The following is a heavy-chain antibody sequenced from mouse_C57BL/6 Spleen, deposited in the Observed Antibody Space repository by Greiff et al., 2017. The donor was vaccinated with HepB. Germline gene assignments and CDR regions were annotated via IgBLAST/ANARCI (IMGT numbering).Heavy chain of an antibody. Sequence: QVQLKESGAELVRPGTSVKMSCKASGYTFTNYWIGWAKQRPGHGLEWIGDIYPGGGYTNYNEKFKGKATLTADKSSSTAYMQFSSLTSEDSAIYYCARLYYDTGYFDYWGQGTTLTVSS. CDR1: GYTFTNYW. J-gene: IGHJ2*01. D-gene: IGHD2-4*01. CDR2: IYPGGGYT. CDR3: ARLYYDTGYFDY. V-gene: IGHV1-63*01.